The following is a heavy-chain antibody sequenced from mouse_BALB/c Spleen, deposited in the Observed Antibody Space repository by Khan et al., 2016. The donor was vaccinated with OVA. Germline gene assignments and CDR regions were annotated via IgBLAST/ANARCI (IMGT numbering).Heavy chain of an antibody. Sequence: EVQLQESGPGLVKPSQSLSLTCTVTGYSITSNYAWNWIRQFPGNKLEWMGYISYSGSTNYNPSLKSRISITRDTSKNQFFLQLNSVTTEDTARYYCARGKYYGYAMDYWGQGTSITVSS. D-gene: IGHD1-1*01. CDR1: GYSITSNYA. CDR2: ISYSGST. CDR3: ARGKYYGYAMDY. V-gene: IGHV3-2*02. J-gene: IGHJ4*01.